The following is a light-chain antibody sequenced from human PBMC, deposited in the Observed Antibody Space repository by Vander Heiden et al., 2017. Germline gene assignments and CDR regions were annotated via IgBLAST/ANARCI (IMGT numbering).Light chain of an antibody. CDR3: QQYDNLPHT. CDR2: DAS. J-gene: IGKJ2*01. Sequence: DIQMPQSPSSLSASVGDRVTITCQASQDISNYLNWYQQKPGKAAKLLIYDASNLETGVPSRFSGSGSGTDFTFTISSLQPEDIATYYCQQYDNLPHTFGQGTKLEIK. CDR1: QDISNY. V-gene: IGKV1-33*01.